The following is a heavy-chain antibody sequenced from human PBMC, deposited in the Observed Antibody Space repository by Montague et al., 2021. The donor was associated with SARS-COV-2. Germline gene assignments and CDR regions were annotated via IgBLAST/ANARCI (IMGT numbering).Heavy chain of an antibody. J-gene: IGHJ6*02. CDR2: IYYSGST. CDR3: ARVGRQQLVRLSGMDV. Sequence: SETLSLTCTVSGGSVSSGSYYWSWIRQPPGKGLEWIGYIYYSGSTNYNPSLKSRVTISVDTSKNQFSLKLSSATAADTAVYYCARVGRQQLVRLSGMDVWGQGTTVTVSS. CDR1: GGSVSSGSYY. V-gene: IGHV4-61*01. D-gene: IGHD6-13*01.